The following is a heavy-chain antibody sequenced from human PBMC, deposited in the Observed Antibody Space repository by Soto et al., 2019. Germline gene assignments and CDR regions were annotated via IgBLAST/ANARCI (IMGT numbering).Heavy chain of an antibody. Sequence: PGGSLRLSCAASGFTFSSSGMHWVRQAPGKGLEWVAIIWYDGSKKYYADSVKGRFTISRDNSKNTVYPQMSSLRAEDTAVYYCARAPFTIYDTSGYYDYWGQGTLVTVSS. CDR1: GFTFSSSG. V-gene: IGHV3-33*01. D-gene: IGHD3-22*01. CDR3: ARAPFTIYDTSGYYDY. J-gene: IGHJ4*02. CDR2: IWYDGSKK.